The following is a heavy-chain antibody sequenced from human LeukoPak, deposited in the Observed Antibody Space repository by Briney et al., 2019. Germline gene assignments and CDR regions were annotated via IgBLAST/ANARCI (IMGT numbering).Heavy chain of an antibody. CDR1: GDSISSSSYH. Sequence: SETLSLTCTVSGDSISSSSYHWGWIRQPPGKGLEWIGSIYSSGSTFYNPSLKSRVTISVDTSKNQFSLKLSSVTAADTAVYYCARDQNTIPSVGSWFTWYFDLWGRGTLVTVSS. D-gene: IGHD2-2*02. CDR3: ARDQNTIPSVGSWFTWYFDL. J-gene: IGHJ2*01. CDR2: IYSSGST. V-gene: IGHV4-39*02.